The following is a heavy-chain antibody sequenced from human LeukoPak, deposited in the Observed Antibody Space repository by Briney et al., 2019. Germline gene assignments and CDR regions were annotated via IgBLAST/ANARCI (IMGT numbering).Heavy chain of an antibody. D-gene: IGHD3-10*01. Sequence: AGSLRLSCAASGFTFSYFWMHWVRQAPGKGLVWVSRINGDGSSTTYADSVKGRFTISRDNAKNTLYLHMNSLRAEDTAVYYCARSHYYGSGIKNLDYDHWGQGTLVTVSS. CDR2: INGDGSST. J-gene: IGHJ4*02. V-gene: IGHV3-74*01. CDR3: ARSHYYGSGIKNLDYDH. CDR1: GFTFSYFW.